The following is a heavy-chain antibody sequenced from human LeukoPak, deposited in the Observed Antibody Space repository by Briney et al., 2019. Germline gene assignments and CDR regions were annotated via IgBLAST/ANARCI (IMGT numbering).Heavy chain of an antibody. CDR2: INPNSGGT. Sequence: SVKVSCKASGYTFTGYYMHWVRQAPGQELEWMGWINPNSGGTNYAQKFQGRVTMTRDTSISTAYMELSRLRSDDTAVYYCARLGLNCSSTSCYIAPIDYWGQGTLVTVSS. V-gene: IGHV1-2*02. D-gene: IGHD2-2*02. CDR1: GYTFTGYY. CDR3: ARLGLNCSSTSCYIAPIDY. J-gene: IGHJ4*02.